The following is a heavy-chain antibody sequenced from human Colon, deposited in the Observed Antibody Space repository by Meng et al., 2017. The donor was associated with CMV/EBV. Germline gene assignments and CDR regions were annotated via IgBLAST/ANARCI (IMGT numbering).Heavy chain of an antibody. CDR2: MKPNSGDT. J-gene: IGHJ4*02. CDR1: GYTFTSNA. CDR3: ARGIPDF. Sequence: QVQLVQSGAEVKKPGASVKVSCKASGYTFTSNAINWVRQATGQGLEWMGWMKPNSGDTGYAPNFQGRIIMTRNTSINTAYMELRSLTNEDTAIYYCARGIPDFWGQGTLVTVSS. V-gene: IGHV1-8*01. D-gene: IGHD3/OR15-3a*01.